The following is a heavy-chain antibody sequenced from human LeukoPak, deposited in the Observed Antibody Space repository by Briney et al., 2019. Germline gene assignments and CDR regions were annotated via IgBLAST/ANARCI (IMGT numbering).Heavy chain of an antibody. V-gene: IGHV1-18*01. J-gene: IGHJ5*02. Sequence: VASVKVSCKASGYTFNSYGISWVRQAPGQGLEWMGWISGYNGNTKYVQKFQGRVTMTTDTSTSTAYMELRSLRSDDTAVYYCARDGRHRYYYDRSGNYGSWFDPWGQGTLVTVSS. CDR3: ARDGRHRYYYDRSGNYGSWFDP. D-gene: IGHD3-22*01. CDR2: ISGYNGNT. CDR1: GYTFNSYG.